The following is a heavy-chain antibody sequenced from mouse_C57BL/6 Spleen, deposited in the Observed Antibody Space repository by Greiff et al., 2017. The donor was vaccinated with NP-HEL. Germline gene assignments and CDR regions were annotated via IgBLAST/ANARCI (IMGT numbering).Heavy chain of an antibody. Sequence: QVQLQQPGAELVKPGASVKLSCKASGYTFTSYWMHWVKQRPGQGLEWIGMIHPNSGSTNYNEKFKSKATLTVDKSSSTAYMQLSSLTSEDSAVYDCARTDYGSSYWYFDVWGTGTTVTVSS. V-gene: IGHV1-64*01. J-gene: IGHJ1*03. CDR2: IHPNSGST. CDR3: ARTDYGSSYWYFDV. D-gene: IGHD1-1*01. CDR1: GYTFTSYW.